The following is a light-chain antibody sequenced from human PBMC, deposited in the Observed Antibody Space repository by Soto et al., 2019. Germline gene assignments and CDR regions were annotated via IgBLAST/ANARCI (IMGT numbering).Light chain of an antibody. V-gene: IGLV2-14*01. J-gene: IGLJ1*01. CDR3: SSYTTSRAYV. Sequence: QSALTQPASVSGSPGQSITISCPGTSSDVGAYNYVSWYQQQSGKAPKLMIHEVSNRPSGVSNRFSGSKSGNTASLTISGLQAEDEADYYCSSYTTSRAYVFGIGTKLTVL. CDR2: EVS. CDR1: SSDVGAYNY.